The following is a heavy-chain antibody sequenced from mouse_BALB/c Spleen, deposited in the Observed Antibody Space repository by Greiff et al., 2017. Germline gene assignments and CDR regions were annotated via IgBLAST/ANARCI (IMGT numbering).Heavy chain of an antibody. CDR1: GFTFSSFG. J-gene: IGHJ3*01. V-gene: IGHV5-17*02. CDR2: ISSGSSTI. Sequence: EVKLMESGGGLVQPGGSRKLSCAASGFTFSSFGMHWVRQAPEKGLEWVAYISSGSSTIYYADTVKGRFTISRDNPKNTLFLQMTSLRSEDTAMYYCARSAFAYWGQGTLVTVSA. CDR3: ARSAFAY.